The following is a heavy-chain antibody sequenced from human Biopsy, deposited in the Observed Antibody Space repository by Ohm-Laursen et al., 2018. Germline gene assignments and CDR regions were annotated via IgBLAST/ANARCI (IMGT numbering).Heavy chain of an antibody. V-gene: IGHV4-59*08. D-gene: IGHD6-19*01. Sequence: SETLSLTCLVSGGSISGSSWSWIRQAPGKGLEWIGYISYSRDTNYNPSLKSRITISVDTSKNQFSLKLTSVTAADTAVYYCAKHGSGWTGDDAFHIWGQGTMVTVSS. CDR1: GGSISGSS. CDR3: AKHGSGWTGDDAFHI. J-gene: IGHJ3*02. CDR2: ISYSRDT.